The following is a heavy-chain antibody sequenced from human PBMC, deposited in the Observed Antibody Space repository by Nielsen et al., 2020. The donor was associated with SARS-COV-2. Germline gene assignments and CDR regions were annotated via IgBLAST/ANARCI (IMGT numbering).Heavy chain of an antibody. CDR3: AKDLRRITMVRGVMGGGMDV. J-gene: IGHJ6*02. Sequence: VRQAPGKGLEWVSVIYSGGSTYYADSVKGRFTISRHNSKNTLYLQMNSLRAEDTAVYYCAKDLRRITMVRGVMGGGMDVWGQGTTVTVSS. D-gene: IGHD3-10*01. V-gene: IGHV3-53*01. CDR2: IYSGGST.